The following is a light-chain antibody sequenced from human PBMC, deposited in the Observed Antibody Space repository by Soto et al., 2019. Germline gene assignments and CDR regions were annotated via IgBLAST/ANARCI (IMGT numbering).Light chain of an antibody. Sequence: QSLLTQPPSVSAAPGQKVTISCSGSSSNIGNNHASWYQHLPGTAPKLLIFDNDKRPSGIPDRFSGSKSGTSATLGITGLQTGDEADYYCGTWDSSLSALVFGGGTKLTVL. CDR3: GTWDSSLSALV. CDR1: SSNIGNNH. CDR2: DND. V-gene: IGLV1-51*01. J-gene: IGLJ3*02.